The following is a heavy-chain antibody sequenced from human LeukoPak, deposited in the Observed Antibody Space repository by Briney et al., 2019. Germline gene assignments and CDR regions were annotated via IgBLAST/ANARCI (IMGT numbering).Heavy chain of an antibody. CDR1: GYTFSYYG. D-gene: IGHD1/OR15-1a*01. V-gene: IGHV1-2*02. CDR3: ARDPEARTPHMDV. Sequence: ASVKVSCKASGYTFSYYGITWVRQAPGQGLEWMGWINPNSGGTNYAQKFQGRVTMTRDTSISTAYMELSRLRSDDTAVYYCARDPEARTPHMDVWGKGTTVTVSS. CDR2: INPNSGGT. J-gene: IGHJ6*03.